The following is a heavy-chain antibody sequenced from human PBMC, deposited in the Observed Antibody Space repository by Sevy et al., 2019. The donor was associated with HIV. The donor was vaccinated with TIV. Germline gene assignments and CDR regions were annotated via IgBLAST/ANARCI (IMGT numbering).Heavy chain of an antibody. V-gene: IGHV1-24*01. D-gene: IGHD2-15*01. CDR1: GYTLTKLS. Sequence: ASVKVSCQVSGYTLTKLSIHWVRQAPGKGLEWMGNFDPQDDKTLYSQRFQGRLTMTVNTSTDTAYLELSSLTSEDTAVYYCATVGLRYFSGSSAYQGDWFDPWGQGTLVTVSS. J-gene: IGHJ5*02. CDR2: FDPQDDKT. CDR3: ATVGLRYFSGSSAYQGDWFDP.